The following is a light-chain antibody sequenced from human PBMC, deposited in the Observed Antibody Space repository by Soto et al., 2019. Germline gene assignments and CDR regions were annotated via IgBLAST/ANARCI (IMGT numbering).Light chain of an antibody. J-gene: IGKJ5*01. V-gene: IGKV3-15*01. CDR2: GAS. CDR3: QQYNNGPPIT. Sequence: MVMTLSPATLSVSPGERGTLSCRASQSINNKVAWYQQKPGQAPRLLIYGASTRATGISARFSGSGSGTEFTLTISSLQSEDFAVYYCQQYNNGPPITFGQGTRLEIK. CDR1: QSINNK.